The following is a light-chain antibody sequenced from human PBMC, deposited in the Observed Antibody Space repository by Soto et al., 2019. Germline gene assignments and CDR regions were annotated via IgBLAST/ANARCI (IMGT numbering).Light chain of an antibody. CDR1: QSVSNN. CDR3: QQYDNWPET. V-gene: IGKV3-15*01. Sequence: EIVLTQSPGTLSLSPGERVTLSCRASQSVSNNLAWYQQKPGQAPRLLISDASTRATGIPARFSGTGSGTEFTLTISSLQSEDFAVYYCQQYDNWPETFGQGTKVDIK. J-gene: IGKJ1*01. CDR2: DAS.